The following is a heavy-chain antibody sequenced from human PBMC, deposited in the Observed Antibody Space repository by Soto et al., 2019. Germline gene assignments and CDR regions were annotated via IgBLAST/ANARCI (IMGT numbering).Heavy chain of an antibody. D-gene: IGHD6-6*01. V-gene: IGHV5-51*01. Sequence: GESLKISCRGSGFTFTNYWIAWVRQMPGKGLEWMGIIYPGDSEASYSPSFQGQVIISADKSINTAYLQWSSLKASDTAMYYCSKFKYSTSVRYLQHWGQGTPVTVSS. CDR2: IYPGDSEA. J-gene: IGHJ1*01. CDR3: SKFKYSTSVRYLQH. CDR1: GFTFTNYW.